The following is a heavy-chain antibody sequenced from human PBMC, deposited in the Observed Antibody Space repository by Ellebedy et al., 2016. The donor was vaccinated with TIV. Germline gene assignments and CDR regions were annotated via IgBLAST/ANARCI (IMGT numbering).Heavy chain of an antibody. J-gene: IGHJ3*01. D-gene: IGHD4-17*01. CDR1: GDSISSGGYY. V-gene: IGHV4-31*03. Sequence: SETLSLTCSVSGDSISSGGYYWGWVRQPPGKGLEWIGHIYYSGTTYYNPSLKSRVDISVDMSENHFSLKMTSVTAADTAMYYCVRDFHDYGVDPIDVWGQGTMVTVSS. CDR2: IYYSGTT. CDR3: VRDFHDYGVDPIDV.